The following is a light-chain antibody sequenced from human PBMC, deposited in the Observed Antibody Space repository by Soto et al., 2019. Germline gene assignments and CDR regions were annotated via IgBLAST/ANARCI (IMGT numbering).Light chain of an antibody. Sequence: QSALTQPASVSGSPGQSITISCTGTSSDIGTYNSVSWYQHHPGTAPKLLIFEVIDRPSGVSDRFSGSKSGNTASLTISGLEPEDDADYYCCSDTSPCALVFGGGTKLTVL. V-gene: IGLV2-14*01. CDR1: SSDIGTYNS. CDR3: CSDTSPCALV. J-gene: IGLJ3*02. CDR2: EVI.